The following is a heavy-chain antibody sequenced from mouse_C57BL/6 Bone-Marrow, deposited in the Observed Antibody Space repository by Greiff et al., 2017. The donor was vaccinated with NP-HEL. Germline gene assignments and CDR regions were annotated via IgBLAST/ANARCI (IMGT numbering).Heavy chain of an antibody. CDR3: ARSGGLSRGFAY. Sequence: QVQLQQPGAELVKPGASVKMSCKASGYTFTSYWITWVKQRPGQGLEWIGDIYPGSGSTNYNEKFKSKATLTVDTSSSTAYMQLSSLTSEDSAVYYCARSGGLSRGFAYWGQGTLVTVSA. CDR1: GYTFTSYW. V-gene: IGHV1-55*01. CDR2: IYPGSGST. J-gene: IGHJ3*01. D-gene: IGHD3-2*02.